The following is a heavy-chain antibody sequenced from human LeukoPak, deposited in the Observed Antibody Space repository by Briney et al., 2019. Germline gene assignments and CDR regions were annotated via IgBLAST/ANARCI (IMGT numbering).Heavy chain of an antibody. Sequence: ASVKVSCKASGYTFTGYYMHWVRQAPGQGLEWMGWINPNSGGTNYAQKFQGRVTMTRDTSISTAYMELRRLGSDETAVYYCVRDRDYYYYDSSGYNLGGENFDYWGQGTLVTVSS. V-gene: IGHV1-2*02. D-gene: IGHD3-22*01. J-gene: IGHJ4*02. CDR2: INPNSGGT. CDR3: VRDRDYYYYDSSGYNLGGENFDY. CDR1: GYTFTGYY.